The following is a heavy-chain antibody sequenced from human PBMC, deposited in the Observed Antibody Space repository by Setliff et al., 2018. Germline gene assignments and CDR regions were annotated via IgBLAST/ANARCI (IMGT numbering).Heavy chain of an antibody. V-gene: IGHV3-48*01. CDR2: ISGRSDTV. J-gene: IGHJ4*02. Sequence: PGGSLRLSCAASGFSFSSYEMNWVRQVPGKGLEWVSSISGRSDTVYYGDSVKGRFTISRDNAKNSLYLQMNSLRAEDTAVYYCAKVGIFGGGYFDFWGQGALVTVSS. CDR3: AKVGIFGGGYFDF. D-gene: IGHD3-3*01. CDR1: GFSFSSYE.